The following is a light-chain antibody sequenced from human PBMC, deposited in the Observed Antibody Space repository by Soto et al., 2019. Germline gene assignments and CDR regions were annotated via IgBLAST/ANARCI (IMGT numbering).Light chain of an antibody. V-gene: IGKV1-5*03. CDR2: KAS. J-gene: IGKJ1*01. Sequence: DMQMTQSPSTLSASVGDRVTITCRASQSVNSYLAWYQQKPGKAPKLLIYKASTLNSGVPSRFSGSGSGTEFTLTITSLQPDDFATYYCQHYNTFSRAFGQGTKVEIK. CDR3: QHYNTFSRA. CDR1: QSVNSY.